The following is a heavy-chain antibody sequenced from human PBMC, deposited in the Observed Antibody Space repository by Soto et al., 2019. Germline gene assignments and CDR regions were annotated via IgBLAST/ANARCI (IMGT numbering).Heavy chain of an antibody. D-gene: IGHD4-17*01. Sequence: GASVKVSCKASGYIFTNFAMHWVRQAPGQRPEWMGWISAGNGNRQYSQRFQGRVTITTDTPATSAYMELSSLRSEDTAVYYCARHFRSYGDYYFDYWGQGTLVTVSS. J-gene: IGHJ4*02. CDR3: ARHFRSYGDYYFDY. V-gene: IGHV1-3*01. CDR1: GYIFTNFA. CDR2: ISAGNGNR.